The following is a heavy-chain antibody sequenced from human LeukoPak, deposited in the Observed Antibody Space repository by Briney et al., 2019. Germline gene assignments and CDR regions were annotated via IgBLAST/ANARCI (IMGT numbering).Heavy chain of an antibody. Sequence: PGGSLRLSCAASGFTFSSYGMHWVRQAPGKGMEWVAVISYDGSNKYYADSVKGRFTISRDNAKNSLYLQMNSLRAEDTAVYYCARVTLYGESALDYWGQGTLVTVSS. V-gene: IGHV3-30*03. CDR3: ARVTLYGESALDY. J-gene: IGHJ4*02. CDR1: GFTFSSYG. D-gene: IGHD4-17*01. CDR2: ISYDGSNK.